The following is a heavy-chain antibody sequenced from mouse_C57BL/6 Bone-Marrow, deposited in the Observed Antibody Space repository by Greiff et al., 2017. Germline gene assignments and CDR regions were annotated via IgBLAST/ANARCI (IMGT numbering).Heavy chain of an antibody. D-gene: IGHD1-1*01. CDR3: FRDPIYYYSSSYWYFDV. V-gene: IGHV5-9-1*02. J-gene: IGHJ1*03. CDR2: INSGGDYI. Sequence: EVKLLESGAGLVKPGGSLKLSCAASGFTFSSYAMSWVRQTPEKRLEWVAYINSGGDYINYTDTVKGRFTLSRDNARNTLYLQMSSLKSEDTAVYYCFRDPIYYYSSSYWYFDVWGTGTTVTVSS. CDR1: GFTFSSYA.